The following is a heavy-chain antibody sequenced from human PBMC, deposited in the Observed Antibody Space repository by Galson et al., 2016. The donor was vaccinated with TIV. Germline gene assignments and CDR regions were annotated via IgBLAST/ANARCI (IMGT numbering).Heavy chain of an antibody. CDR1: GYTLSDLS. V-gene: IGHV1-24*01. Sequence: SVKVSCKVAGYTLSDLSMHWVRQAPGKGLEWMGGFDPENDRVIYAQRFKGRVTMTDDTPTDTSYLEIRRLRSDDTAIYFCATARLGIFNYFDSWGQGTLVTVPS. D-gene: IGHD3-9*01. CDR2: FDPENDRV. CDR3: ATARLGIFNYFDS. J-gene: IGHJ4*02.